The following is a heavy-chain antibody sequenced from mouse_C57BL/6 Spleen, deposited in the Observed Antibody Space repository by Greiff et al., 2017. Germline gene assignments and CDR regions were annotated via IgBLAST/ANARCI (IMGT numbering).Heavy chain of an antibody. CDR1: GYTFTSYW. Sequence: QVQLQQPGAELVKPGASVKLSCKASGYTFTSYWMHWVKQRPGQGLEWIGMIHPNSGSTNYNEKFKSKATLTVDKASSTAYMQLSSLTSEDSAVYYCARPGSSRTAYYFDYWGQGTTLTVSS. V-gene: IGHV1-64*01. J-gene: IGHJ2*01. D-gene: IGHD1-1*01. CDR2: IHPNSGST. CDR3: ARPGSSRTAYYFDY.